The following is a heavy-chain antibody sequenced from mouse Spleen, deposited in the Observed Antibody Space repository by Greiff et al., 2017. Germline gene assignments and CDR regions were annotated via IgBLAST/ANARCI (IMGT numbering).Heavy chain of an antibody. V-gene: IGHV1-72*01. CDR2: IDPNSGGT. Sequence: VQLQQPGAELVKPGASVKLSCKASGYTFTSYWMHWVKQRPGRGLEWIGRIDPNSGGTKYNEKFKSKATLTVDKPSSTAYMQLSSLTSEDSAVYYCAWEVRRGYYYAMDYWGQGTSVTVSS. D-gene: IGHD2-14*01. J-gene: IGHJ4*01. CDR3: AWEVRRGYYYAMDY. CDR1: GYTFTSYW.